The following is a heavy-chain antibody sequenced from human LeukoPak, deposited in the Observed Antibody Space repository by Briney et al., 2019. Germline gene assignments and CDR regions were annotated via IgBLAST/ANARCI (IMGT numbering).Heavy chain of an antibody. D-gene: IGHD6-19*01. J-gene: IGHJ4*02. CDR1: GYTFTSYA. Sequence: AASVKVSCKASGYTFTSYAMNWVRQAPGQGREWMGWINTNTGNPTYAQGFTGRFVFSLDTSVSTAYLQISSLKAEDTAVYYCARESDLYSSGWYGVYWGQGTLVTVSS. CDR2: INTNTGNP. V-gene: IGHV7-4-1*02. CDR3: ARESDLYSSGWYGVY.